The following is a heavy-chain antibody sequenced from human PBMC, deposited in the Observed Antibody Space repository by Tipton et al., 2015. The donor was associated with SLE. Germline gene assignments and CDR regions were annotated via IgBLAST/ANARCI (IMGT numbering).Heavy chain of an antibody. Sequence: SLRLSCAASGFTFRTYSMAWVRQSPGKGLEWVSLFSGGGGSTQYADSVRGRFTISRDNSKNTLSLQLNTLRADDTAIYYCARDPGGKFDYWGQGTLVTVSS. D-gene: IGHD3-16*01. J-gene: IGHJ4*02. V-gene: IGHV3-23*01. CDR2: FSGGGGST. CDR3: ARDPGGKFDY. CDR1: GFTFRTYS.